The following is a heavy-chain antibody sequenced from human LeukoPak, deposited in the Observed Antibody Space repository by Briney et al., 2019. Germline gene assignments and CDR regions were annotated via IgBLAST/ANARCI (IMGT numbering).Heavy chain of an antibody. CDR3: ARESRDGCNSLLRHFDL. CDR2: MNPNSGNT. CDR1: GYTFTSYD. J-gene: IGHJ2*01. D-gene: IGHD5-24*01. Sequence: GASVKVSCKASGYTFTSYDINWVRQATGQGLEWMGWMNPNSGNTGYAQKFQGRVTMTRNTSISTAYMELSSLRSEDTAVYYCARESRDGCNSLLRHFDLWGRGTLVTVSS. V-gene: IGHV1-8*01.